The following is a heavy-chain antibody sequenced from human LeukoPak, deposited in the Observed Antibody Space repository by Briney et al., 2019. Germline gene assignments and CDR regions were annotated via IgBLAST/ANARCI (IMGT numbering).Heavy chain of an antibody. CDR2: IYYSGST. J-gene: IGHJ4*02. Sequence: SETLSLTCTVSGGSVSSSSYYWGWIRQPPGKGLEWIGSIYYSGSTYYHPSLKSRVTISVDTSKNQFSLKLSSVTAADTAVYYCARHVRKAYYYGSGSPNDYWGQGTLVTVSS. CDR1: GGSVSSSSYY. CDR3: ARHVRKAYYYGSGSPNDY. V-gene: IGHV4-39*01. D-gene: IGHD3-10*01.